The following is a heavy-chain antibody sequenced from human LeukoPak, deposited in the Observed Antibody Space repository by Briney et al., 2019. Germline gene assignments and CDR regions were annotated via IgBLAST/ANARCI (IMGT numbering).Heavy chain of an antibody. CDR1: GYTFTGYY. CDR3: ARDQDSSGWKY. V-gene: IGHV1-2*02. CDR2: INPNSGGT. Sequence: GASVKVSCKASGYTFTGYYMHWVRQAPGQGLEWMGWINPNSGGTNYAQKFQGRVTMTRDTSTSTVYMELSSLRSEDTAVYYCARDQDSSGWKYWGQGTLVTVSS. D-gene: IGHD6-19*01. J-gene: IGHJ4*02.